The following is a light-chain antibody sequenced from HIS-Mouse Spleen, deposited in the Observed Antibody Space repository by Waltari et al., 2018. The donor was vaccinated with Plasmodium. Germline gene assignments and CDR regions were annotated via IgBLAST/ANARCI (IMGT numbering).Light chain of an antibody. Sequence: QSVLTHPPSASGTPAQRVTISGSGSSSNIGSSRVNWYPQLPGTAPKLLTYSNNQRPSGVPDRFSGSKSGTSASLAISGLQSEDEADYYCAAWDDSLNGYVFGTGTKVTVL. CDR1: SSNIGSSR. CDR2: SNN. CDR3: AAWDDSLNGYV. J-gene: IGLJ1*01. V-gene: IGLV1-44*01.